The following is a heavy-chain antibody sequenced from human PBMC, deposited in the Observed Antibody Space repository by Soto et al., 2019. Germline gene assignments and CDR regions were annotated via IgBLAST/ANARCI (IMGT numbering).Heavy chain of an antibody. Sequence: ASVKVSCKASGYTFTSYDINWVRQATGQGLEWMGWMNPNSGNTGYAQKFQGRVTMTRNTSISTAYMELSSLRSEDTAVYYCARGRDYPRGYYMDVWGKGTTVTVSS. J-gene: IGHJ6*03. CDR2: MNPNSGNT. CDR3: ARGRDYPRGYYMDV. D-gene: IGHD4-17*01. V-gene: IGHV1-8*01. CDR1: GYTFTSYD.